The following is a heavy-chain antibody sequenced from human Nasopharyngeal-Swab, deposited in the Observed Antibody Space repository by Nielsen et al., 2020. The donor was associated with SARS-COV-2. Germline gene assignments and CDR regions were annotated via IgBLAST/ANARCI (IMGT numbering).Heavy chain of an antibody. D-gene: IGHD3-3*01. V-gene: IGHV4-34*01. CDR3: ARAIFGVVIIFNYYYMDV. J-gene: IGHJ6*03. CDR2: INHSGST. Sequence: PGKGLEWIGEINHSGSTNYNPSLKSRVTISVDTSKNQFSLKLSSVTAADTAVYYCARAIFGVVIIFNYYYMDVWGKGTTVTVPS.